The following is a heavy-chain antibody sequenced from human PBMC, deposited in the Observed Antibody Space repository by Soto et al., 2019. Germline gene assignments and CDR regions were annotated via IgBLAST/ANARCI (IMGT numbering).Heavy chain of an antibody. J-gene: IGHJ4*02. V-gene: IGHV3-74*01. CDR2: INIDGTNT. CDR3: XXXXXXGQSDY. CDR1: GFTFSRYW. Sequence: EVQLVESGGGLVQPGGSLRLSCAVSGFTFSRYWMHWFRQDPGNGLVWVSSINIDGTNTQYADSVRGRFTVSRDNAKSTVXXXXXXXXXXXXXXXXXXXXXXXGQSDYWGQGTLV.